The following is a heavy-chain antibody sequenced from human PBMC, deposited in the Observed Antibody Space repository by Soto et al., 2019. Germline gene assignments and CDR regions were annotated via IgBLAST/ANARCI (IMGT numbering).Heavy chain of an antibody. CDR1: GGTFSSYT. V-gene: IGHV1-69*02. CDR3: ARGSGTHYDILTGYSLNYYYYYMDV. Sequence: ASVKVSCKASGGTFSSYTISWVRQAPGQGLEWMGRIIPILGIANYAQKFQGRVTITADKSTSTAYMELSSLRSEDTAVYYCARGSGTHYDILTGYSLNYYYYYMDVWGKGTTVTVSS. J-gene: IGHJ6*03. D-gene: IGHD3-9*01. CDR2: IIPILGIA.